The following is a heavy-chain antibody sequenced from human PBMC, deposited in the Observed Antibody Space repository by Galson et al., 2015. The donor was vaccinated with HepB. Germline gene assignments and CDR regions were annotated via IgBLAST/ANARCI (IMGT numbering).Heavy chain of an antibody. J-gene: IGHJ3*01. V-gene: IGHV3-21*01. D-gene: IGHD2-8*02. CDR3: ARDLRHCTGGECYTGSGAFDL. Sequence: SLRLSCAGSGFDFNDSSMNWVRQAPGQGLEWVCSMTNSASSMPYADSVKGRFTISRDNAKNSLFLEMNSLRADDTAMYYCARDLRHCTGGECYTGSGAFDLWGQGTMVTVSS. CDR2: MTNSASSM. CDR1: GFDFNDSS.